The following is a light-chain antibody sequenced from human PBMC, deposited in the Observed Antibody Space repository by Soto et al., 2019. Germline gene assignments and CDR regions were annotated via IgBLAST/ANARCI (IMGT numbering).Light chain of an antibody. Sequence: VDPASVFCMSSQSLLHSNGYNYLDWYLQKPGQSPQLLIYLGSNRASGVPDRFSGSGSGTDLTFKISRVEAEDVCVYYCMQALQTHPWTFVQGTKVEI. CDR2: LGS. J-gene: IGKJ1*01. CDR1: QSLLHSNGYNY. CDR3: MQALQTHPWT. V-gene: IGKV2-28*01.